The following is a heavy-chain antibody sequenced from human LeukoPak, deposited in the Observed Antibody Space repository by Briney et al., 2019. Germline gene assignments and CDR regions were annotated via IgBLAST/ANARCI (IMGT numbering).Heavy chain of an antibody. CDR2: ICPDGTVT. CDR1: GFTFSTYC. J-gene: IGHJ4*02. CDR3: ARAGFDY. Sequence: QSGGSLRLSCAASGFTFSTYCMHWVRQAPGKGPMWVSRICPDGTVTNYADSVKGRFTISRDNAKNSLYLQMNSLRAEDTAVYYCARAGFDYWGQGTLVTVSS. V-gene: IGHV3-74*01.